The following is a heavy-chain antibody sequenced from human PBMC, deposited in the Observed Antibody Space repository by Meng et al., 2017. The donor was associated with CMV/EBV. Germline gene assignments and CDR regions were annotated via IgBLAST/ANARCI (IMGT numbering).Heavy chain of an antibody. Sequence: QVHVVEAGAEVEKPGASWKVSCKASGYTFTSFYMHWVRQAPGQGLEWMGIINPSGGSTSYAQKFQGRVTMTRDTSTSTVYMELSSLRSEDTAVYYCARESGSVGDYWGQGTLVTVSS. CDR1: GYTFTSFY. D-gene: IGHD1-26*01. CDR3: ARESGSVGDY. V-gene: IGHV1-46*01. J-gene: IGHJ4*02. CDR2: INPSGGST.